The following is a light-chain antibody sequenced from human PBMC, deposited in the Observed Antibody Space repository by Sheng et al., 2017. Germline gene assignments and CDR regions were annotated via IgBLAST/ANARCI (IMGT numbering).Light chain of an antibody. CDR3: SSYTTSSPL. CDR1: SSDVGSYNL. CDR2: EVS. V-gene: IGLV2-14*02. J-gene: IGLJ2*01. Sequence: QSALTQPASVSGSPGQSITISCTGTSSDVGSYNLVSWYQQHPGKAPKLMLYEVSQRPSGVSNRFSGSKSGNTASLTISGLQAEDEADYYCSSYTTSSPLFGGGTKLTVL.